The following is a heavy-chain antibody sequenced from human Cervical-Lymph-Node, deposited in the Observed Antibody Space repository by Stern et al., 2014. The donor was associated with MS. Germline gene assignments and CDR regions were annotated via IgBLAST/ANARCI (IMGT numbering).Heavy chain of an antibody. CDR2: IYYSGST. CDR1: GGSISSSSYY. V-gene: IGHV4-39*01. D-gene: IGHD6-19*01. Sequence: VQLEESGPGLVKPSETLSLTCTVSGGSISSSSYYWGWIRQPPGKGLEWIGSIYYSGSTYYNPSLKSRVTIYVDTSKNQVSLKLSSVTAADTAVYYCARHKGSGLRNFDYWGQGTLVTVSS. J-gene: IGHJ4*02. CDR3: ARHKGSGLRNFDY.